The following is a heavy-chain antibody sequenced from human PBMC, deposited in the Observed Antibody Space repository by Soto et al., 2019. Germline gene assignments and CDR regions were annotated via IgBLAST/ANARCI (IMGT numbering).Heavy chain of an antibody. CDR1: GYTFTSYG. Sequence: ASVKVSCKASGYTFTSYGISWVRQAPGQGLEWMGWISAYNGNTNYAQKLQGRVTMTTDTSTSTAYMELRSLRSDDTAVYYCARAITTTTVTLNWFDPWGQGTLVTVSS. D-gene: IGHD4-17*01. CDR3: ARAITTTTVTLNWFDP. V-gene: IGHV1-18*01. CDR2: ISAYNGNT. J-gene: IGHJ5*02.